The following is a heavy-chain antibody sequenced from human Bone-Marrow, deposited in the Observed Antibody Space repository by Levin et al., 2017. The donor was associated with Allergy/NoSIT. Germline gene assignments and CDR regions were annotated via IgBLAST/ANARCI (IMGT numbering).Heavy chain of an antibody. J-gene: IGHJ4*02. Sequence: SETLSLTCTVSGASISGGGYHWSWIRQHAGKGLEWIGYIYYSGSTYYNPSLKSRVMISVDTSKNQLSLKVSSTTAADTAVYYCAREDGSTCDSWGQGTLVTVSS. V-gene: IGHV4-31*03. CDR3: AREDGSTCDS. CDR1: GASISGGGYH. D-gene: IGHD2-2*03. CDR2: IYYSGST.